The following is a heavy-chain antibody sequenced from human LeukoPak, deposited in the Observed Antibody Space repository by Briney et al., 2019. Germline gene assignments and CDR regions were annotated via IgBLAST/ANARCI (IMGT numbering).Heavy chain of an antibody. V-gene: IGHV4-59*01. CDR1: GGSISSYY. D-gene: IGHD5-18*01. CDR2: IYYSGST. Sequence: SETLSLTCTVSGGSISSYYWSWIRQPPGKGLEWIGYIYYSGSTNYNPSLKSRVTISVDTSKNQFSLKLSSVTAADTAVYYCARRSSQPYYYYYYMDVWGKGTTVTVSS. J-gene: IGHJ6*03. CDR3: ARRSSQPYYYYYYMDV.